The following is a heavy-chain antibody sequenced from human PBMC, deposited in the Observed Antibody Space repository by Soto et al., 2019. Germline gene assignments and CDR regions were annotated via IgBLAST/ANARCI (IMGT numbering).Heavy chain of an antibody. CDR3: AGDGGDSYYNMEV. J-gene: IGHJ6*03. CDR1: GFTFSSYG. D-gene: IGHD2-21*02. Sequence: GGSLRLSCAASGFTFSSYGMHWVRQAPGKGLEWVAVIWYDGSNKYYADSVKGRFTISRDNSKNTLYLQMNSLRAEDTAVYYYAGDGGDSYYNMEVWGKGTTVTVSS. V-gene: IGHV3-33*01. CDR2: IWYDGSNK.